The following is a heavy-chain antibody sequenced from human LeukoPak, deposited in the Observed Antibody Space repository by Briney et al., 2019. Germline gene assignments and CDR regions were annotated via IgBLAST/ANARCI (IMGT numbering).Heavy chain of an antibody. Sequence: SETLSLTCTVSGYSISDGYYWGWIRQPPGKGLEWIGSIYHSGSTYYNPSLKSRVTISVDTSKNEFSLKLSSVTAADTAVYYCARDSHYYDSSGYYEYWGQGTLVTVSS. CDR2: IYHSGST. CDR1: GYSISDGYY. CDR3: ARDSHYYDSSGYYEY. J-gene: IGHJ4*02. V-gene: IGHV4-38-2*02. D-gene: IGHD3-22*01.